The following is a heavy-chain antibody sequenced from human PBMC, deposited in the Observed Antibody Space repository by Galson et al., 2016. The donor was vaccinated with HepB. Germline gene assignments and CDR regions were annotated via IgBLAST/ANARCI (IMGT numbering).Heavy chain of an antibody. J-gene: IGHJ6*02. Sequence: SLRLSCAVSGFTFSDYGMHWVRQAPGKGLEWVAIISYDGSNKYYADSVKGRFTISRDNSKNTLYLQVNSLRVEDTAVYYCAKERGARDHVWGSFRYTPFMKHYDMDVWGQGTTVTVSS. V-gene: IGHV3-30*18. CDR3: AKERGARDHVWGSFRYTPFMKHYDMDV. D-gene: IGHD3-16*02. CDR2: ISYDGSNK. CDR1: GFTFSDYG.